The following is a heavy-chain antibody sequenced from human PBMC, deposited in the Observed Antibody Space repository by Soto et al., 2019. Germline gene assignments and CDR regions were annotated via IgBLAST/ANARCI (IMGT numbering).Heavy chain of an antibody. D-gene: IGHD2-2*01. CDR1: GYSFSTYG. CDR3: ARGGSSTSSRRQWYFDL. CDR2: ISGFHGNT. J-gene: IGHJ2*01. Sequence: QVQLVQSGAEVKKPGASMKVSCEASGYSFSTYGIAWVRQAPGQGLEWMAWISGFHGNTKYAEKFQDRATVTVATSTSTGYLELESLRSDDTALYYCARGGSSTSSRRQWYFDLWGRGTLLTVSS. V-gene: IGHV1-18*01.